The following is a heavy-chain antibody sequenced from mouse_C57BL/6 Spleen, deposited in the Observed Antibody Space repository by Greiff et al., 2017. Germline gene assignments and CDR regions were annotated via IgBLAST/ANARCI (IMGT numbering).Heavy chain of an antibody. J-gene: IGHJ1*03. CDR2: IDPETGGT. V-gene: IGHV1-15*01. Sequence: VQLQQSGAELVRPGASVTLSCKASGYTFTDYEMHWVKQTPVHGLEWIGAIDPETGGTAYNQKFKGKAILTADKSSSTAYMELRSLTSEDSAVYYCTRSSTYYYGSSYRYFDVWGTGTTVTVSS. D-gene: IGHD1-1*01. CDR3: TRSSTYYYGSSYRYFDV. CDR1: GYTFTDYE.